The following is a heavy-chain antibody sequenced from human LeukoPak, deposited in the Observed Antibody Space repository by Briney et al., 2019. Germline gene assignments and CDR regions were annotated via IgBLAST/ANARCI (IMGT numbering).Heavy chain of an antibody. CDR1: GGSFSGYY. Sequence: NPSETLSLTCAVYGGSFSGYYWSWIRQPPGKGLEWIGEINHSGSTNYNPSLKSRVTISVDTSKNQFSLKLSSVTAADTAVYYCARGLLPRKRGYFDYWGQGTLVTVSS. J-gene: IGHJ4*02. V-gene: IGHV4-34*01. D-gene: IGHD2-15*01. CDR2: INHSGST. CDR3: ARGLLPRKRGYFDY.